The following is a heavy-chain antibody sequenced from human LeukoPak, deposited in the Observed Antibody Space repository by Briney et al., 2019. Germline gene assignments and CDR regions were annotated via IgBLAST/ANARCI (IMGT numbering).Heavy chain of an antibody. CDR1: GFTFTNYA. Sequence: PGGSLRLSCAASGFTFTNYAMSWVRQAPGKGLEWVSSISSSSSYIYYADSVKGRFTISRDNAKNSLYLQMNSLRAEDTAVYYCARDYTYCGGDCYPNLFDYWGQGTLVTVSS. D-gene: IGHD2-21*02. V-gene: IGHV3-21*01. CDR2: ISSSSSYI. J-gene: IGHJ4*02. CDR3: ARDYTYCGGDCYPNLFDY.